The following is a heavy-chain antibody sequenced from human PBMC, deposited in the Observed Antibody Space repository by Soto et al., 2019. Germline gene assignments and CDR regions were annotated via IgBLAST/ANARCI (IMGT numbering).Heavy chain of an antibody. CDR1: GFTFSDHY. CDR2: TRNKANSYTT. D-gene: IGHD4-17*01. CDR3: ASADGYDYDDYRN. J-gene: IGHJ4*02. V-gene: IGHV3-72*01. Sequence: EVQLVESGGGLVQPGGSLSLSCAASGFTFSDHYMDWVRQAPGKGLEWVGRTRNKANSYTTEYAASVKGRFTVTRDDSKNPHYLQINSLNTEDPAVYYCASADGYDYDDYRNWGQGTLVTVSS.